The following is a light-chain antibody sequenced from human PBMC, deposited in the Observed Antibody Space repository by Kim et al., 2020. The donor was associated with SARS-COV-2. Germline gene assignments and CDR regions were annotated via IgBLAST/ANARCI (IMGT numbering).Light chain of an antibody. J-gene: IGKJ1*01. CDR3: QQYNNWPLT. V-gene: IGKV3-15*01. Sequence: VSPGERATLSCRASQSVSSTLAWYQQKPGQAPRHLIYGASTRATGIPARFSGSGSGTEFTLTISSLQSEDFAVYYCQQYNNWPLTFGQGTKVDIK. CDR1: QSVSST. CDR2: GAS.